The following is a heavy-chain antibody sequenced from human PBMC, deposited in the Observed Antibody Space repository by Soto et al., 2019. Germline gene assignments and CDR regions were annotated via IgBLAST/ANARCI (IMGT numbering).Heavy chain of an antibody. D-gene: IGHD2-15*01. Sequence: QVQLVQSGAEVMKPGASVNVSCKASGYTFTSYGISWVRQAPGQGLEWMGWISAYNGNANYAQKLQCRVTLTKDTSTSTAYMELRSLRSDDTAVYYCARDQEDIVVVVAANEGGLGAFDIWGQGTMVTVSS. V-gene: IGHV1-18*01. CDR2: ISAYNGNA. J-gene: IGHJ3*02. CDR1: GYTFTSYG. CDR3: ARDQEDIVVVVAANEGGLGAFDI.